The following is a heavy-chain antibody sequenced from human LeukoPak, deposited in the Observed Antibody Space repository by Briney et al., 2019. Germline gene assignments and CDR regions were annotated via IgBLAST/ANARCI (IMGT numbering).Heavy chain of an antibody. J-gene: IGHJ4*02. V-gene: IGHV3-64D*06. Sequence: GGSLRLSCSASGFTFSSYAMHWVRQAPGKGLEYVSAISSNGGSTYYADSVKGRFTISRDNSKSTLYLQMSSLRAEDTAVYYCVKGTTTYYGSGSYLDYWGQGTLVTVSS. D-gene: IGHD3-10*01. CDR3: VKGTTTYYGSGSYLDY. CDR1: GFTFSSYA. CDR2: ISSNGGST.